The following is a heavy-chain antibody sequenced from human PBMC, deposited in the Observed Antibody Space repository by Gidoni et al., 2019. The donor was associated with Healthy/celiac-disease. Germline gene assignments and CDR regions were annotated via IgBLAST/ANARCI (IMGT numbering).Heavy chain of an antibody. CDR2: IKQDGSEK. D-gene: IGHD3-22*01. Sequence: EVQLVESGGGLVQPGGSLRLSCAASGFTFSSYWMSWVRQAPGKGLEWVANIKQDGSEKYYVDSVKGRFTISRDNAKNSLYLQMNSLRAEDTAVYYCARVIVGYYNYGMDVWGQGTTVTVSS. J-gene: IGHJ6*02. CDR3: ARVIVGYYNYGMDV. CDR1: GFTFSSYW. V-gene: IGHV3-7*04.